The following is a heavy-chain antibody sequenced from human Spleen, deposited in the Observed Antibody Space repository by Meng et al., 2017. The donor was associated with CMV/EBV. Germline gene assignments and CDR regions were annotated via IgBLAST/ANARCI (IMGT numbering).Heavy chain of an antibody. J-gene: IGHJ4*02. V-gene: IGHV1-18*01. CDR2: INPNNGYR. D-gene: IGHD2-15*01. CDR1: GYIFSSYV. Sequence: ASVKVSCKASGYIFSSYVNTWLRQVPGHGLEWVQWINPNNGYRKFAQKVQGRVNMTTDTSTYTANVDLRSLRSDDTAVYYCARYYCSGGSCYPDYWGQGTLVTVSS. CDR3: ARYYCSGGSCYPDY.